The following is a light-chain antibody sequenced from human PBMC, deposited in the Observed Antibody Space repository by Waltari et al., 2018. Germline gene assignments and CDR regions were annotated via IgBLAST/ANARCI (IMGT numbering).Light chain of an antibody. CDR3: QHYLRLPVS. CDR2: GAS. Sequence: IVLTQSPGTLSLSPGESATLSCRASQSVGRTLAWYQQRPGQAPRLLMYGASSRAANIPDRFAGSGSGTDFSLTINRLEPEDFAVYYCQHYLRLPVSFGQGTKVEIK. CDR1: QSVGRT. V-gene: IGKV3-20*01. J-gene: IGKJ1*01.